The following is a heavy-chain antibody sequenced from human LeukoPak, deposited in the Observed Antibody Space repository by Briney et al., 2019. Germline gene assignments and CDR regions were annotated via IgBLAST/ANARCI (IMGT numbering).Heavy chain of an antibody. CDR1: GFTFSSYA. V-gene: IGHV3-23*01. CDR3: AKDLRSYYYDSSGYYELPYFDY. Sequence: GGSLRLSCAASGFTFSSYAMSWVRQAQGKGLEWVSAISGSGGSTYYADSVKGRFTISRDNSKNTLYLQMNSLRAEDTAVYYCAKDLRSYYYDSSGYYELPYFDYWGQGTLVTVSS. J-gene: IGHJ4*02. CDR2: ISGSGGST. D-gene: IGHD3-22*01.